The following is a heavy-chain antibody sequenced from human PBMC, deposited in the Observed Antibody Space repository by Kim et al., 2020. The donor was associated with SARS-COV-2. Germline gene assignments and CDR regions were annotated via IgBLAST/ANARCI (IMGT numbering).Heavy chain of an antibody. D-gene: IGHD2-2*02. V-gene: IGHV4-34*01. CDR1: GGSFSGYY. J-gene: IGHJ4*02. Sequence: SETLSLTCAVYGGSFSGYYWSWIRQPPGKGLEWIGEINHSGSTNYNPSLKSRVTISVDTSKNQFSLKLSSVTAADTAVYYCARGSVQYCSSTSCYIPHYYDSSGGLDYWGQGTLVTVSS. CDR3: ARGSVQYCSSTSCYIPHYYDSSGGLDY. CDR2: INHSGST.